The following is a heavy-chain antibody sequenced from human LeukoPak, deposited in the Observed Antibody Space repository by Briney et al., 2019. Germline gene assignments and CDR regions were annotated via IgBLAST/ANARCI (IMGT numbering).Heavy chain of an antibody. V-gene: IGHV5-51*01. CDR3: ARQQYSSGSYYFDY. Sequence: GASLKISCKGSGSSFTSYWIGWVRQMPGKGLEWMGIIYPGDSDTRYSPSFQGQVTISADKSISTAYLQWSSLKASNTAMYYCARQQYSSGSYYFDYWGQGTLVTVSS. D-gene: IGHD6-19*01. CDR2: IYPGDSDT. J-gene: IGHJ4*02. CDR1: GSSFTSYW.